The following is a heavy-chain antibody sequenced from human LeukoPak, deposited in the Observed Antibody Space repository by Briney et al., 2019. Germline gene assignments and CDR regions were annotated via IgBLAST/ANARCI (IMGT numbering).Heavy chain of an antibody. CDR1: GFTFSSYS. CDR2: ISSSSYI. Sequence: GGSLRLSCAASGFTFSSYSMNSVRQAPGKGLEWVSYISSSSYIYYADSVKGRFTISRDNAKNSLYLQMNSLRGEDTAVYYCARERVAGTFDYWGQGTLVTVSS. CDR3: ARERVAGTFDY. D-gene: IGHD6-19*01. J-gene: IGHJ4*02. V-gene: IGHV3-21*01.